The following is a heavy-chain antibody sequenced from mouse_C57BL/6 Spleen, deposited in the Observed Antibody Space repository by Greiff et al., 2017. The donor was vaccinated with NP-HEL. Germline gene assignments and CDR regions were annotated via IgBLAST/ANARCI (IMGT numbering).Heavy chain of an antibody. J-gene: IGHJ2*01. CDR3: ARGGYGYFDY. CDR2: IHPNSGST. CDR1: GYTFTSYW. D-gene: IGHD2-2*01. Sequence: VQLQQPGAELVKPGASVKLSCKASGYTFTSYWMHWVKQRPGQGLEWIGMIHPNSGSTKYNEKFKSKATLTVDKSSSTSYMQLSSLTSEDSAVYYCARGGYGYFDYWGQGTTLTVSS. V-gene: IGHV1-64*01.